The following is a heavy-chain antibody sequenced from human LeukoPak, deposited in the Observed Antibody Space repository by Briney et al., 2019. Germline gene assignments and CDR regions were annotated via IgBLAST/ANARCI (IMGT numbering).Heavy chain of an antibody. CDR2: IIPIFGTA. V-gene: IGHV1-69*01. Sequence: ASVKVSCKASGGTFSSYAISWVRQAPGQGLEWMGGIIPIFGTANYAQKFQGRVTITADESTSTAYMELSSLRSEDTAVYYCARGGVDTAIRGPYWYFDLWGRGTLATVSS. CDR1: GGTFSSYA. J-gene: IGHJ2*01. D-gene: IGHD5-18*01. CDR3: ARGGVDTAIRGPYWYFDL.